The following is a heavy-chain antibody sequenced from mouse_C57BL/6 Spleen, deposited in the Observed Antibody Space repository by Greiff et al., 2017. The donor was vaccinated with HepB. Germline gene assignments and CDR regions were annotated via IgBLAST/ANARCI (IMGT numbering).Heavy chain of an antibody. D-gene: IGHD2-5*01. CDR2: IHPNSGST. CDR1: GYTFTSYW. J-gene: IGHJ4*01. V-gene: IGHV1-64*01. CDR3: AREVYYSKPFYAMDY. Sequence: QVQLQQPGAELVKPGASVKLSCKASGYTFTSYWMHWVKQRPGQGLEWIGMIHPNSGSTNYNEKFKSKATLTVDKSSSTAYMQLSSLTSGDSAVYYCAREVYYSKPFYAMDYWGQGTSVTVSS.